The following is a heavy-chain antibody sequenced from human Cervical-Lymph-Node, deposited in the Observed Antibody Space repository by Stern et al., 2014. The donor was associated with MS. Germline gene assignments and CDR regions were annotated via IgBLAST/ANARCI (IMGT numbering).Heavy chain of an antibody. CDR1: GYTFTSYD. CDR3: ARDCKLRRFGSRGWFDP. J-gene: IGHJ5*02. V-gene: IGHV1-8*01. CDR2: MNPNSGNT. Sequence: VQLEESGAEVKKPGASVKVSCKASGYTFTSYDINWVRQATGQGLEWMGWMNPNSGNTGYAQKVQGRVTMTRNTSISTAYMELSSLRSEDTAVYYCARDCKLRRFGSRGWFDPWGQGTLVTVSS. D-gene: IGHD3-10*01.